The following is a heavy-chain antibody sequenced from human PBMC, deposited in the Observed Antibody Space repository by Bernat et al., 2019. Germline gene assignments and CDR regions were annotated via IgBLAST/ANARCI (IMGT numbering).Heavy chain of an antibody. CDR1: GFTFDDYA. CDR2: ISGDGGST. V-gene: IGHV3-43*02. CDR3: ARLWFGELLIDY. J-gene: IGHJ4*02. D-gene: IGHD3-10*01. Sequence: EVQLVESGGGVVQPGGSLRLSCAASGFTFDDYAMHWVRQAPGKGLEWVSLISGDGGSTYYADSVKGRFTISRDNSKNTLYLQMNSLRAEDTAVYYCARLWFGELLIDYWGQGTLVTVSS.